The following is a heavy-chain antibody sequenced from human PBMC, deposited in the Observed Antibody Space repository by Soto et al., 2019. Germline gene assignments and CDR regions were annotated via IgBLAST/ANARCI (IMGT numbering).Heavy chain of an antibody. V-gene: IGHV6-1*01. CDR2: TYYRSKWYN. J-gene: IGHJ4*02. D-gene: IGHD3-3*01. CDR3: ARDHPVGRFLEWLAPSVPSLYYFDY. Sequence: PSQTLSLTCAISGDSVSSNSAAWNWIRQSPSRGLEWLGRTYYRSKWYNDYAVSVKSRITINPDTPKNQFSLQLNSVTPEDTAVYYCARDHPVGRFLEWLAPSVPSLYYFDYWGQGTLVTVSS. CDR1: GDSVSSNSAA.